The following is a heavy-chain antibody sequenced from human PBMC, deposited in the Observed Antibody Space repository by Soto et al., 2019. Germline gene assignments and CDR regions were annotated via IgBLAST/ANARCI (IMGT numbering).Heavy chain of an antibody. D-gene: IGHD3-3*01. CDR1: GFTFDDYA. CDR3: AKGQGVPATIDY. J-gene: IGHJ4*02. Sequence: GGSLRLSCAASGFTFDDYAMHWVRQAPGKGLEWVSGISWNSGSIGYADSVKGRFTISRDNAKNPLYLQMNSLRAEDTALYYCAKGQGVPATIDYWGQGTLVTVSS. CDR2: ISWNSGSI. V-gene: IGHV3-9*01.